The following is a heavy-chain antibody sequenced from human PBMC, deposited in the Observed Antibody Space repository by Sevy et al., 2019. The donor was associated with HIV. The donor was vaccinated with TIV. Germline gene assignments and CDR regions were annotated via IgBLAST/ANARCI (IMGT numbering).Heavy chain of an antibody. D-gene: IGHD1-26*01. Sequence: GGSLRLSCAASGFTFRNYWMTWVRQAPGKGLEWVANIKTDGSEKYHVDSVKGRFTISRDNAKNSLFLQMNSLRVEETAVYYCAEHGTDCWGQGTLVTVSS. J-gene: IGHJ4*02. CDR2: IKTDGSEK. CDR1: GFTFRNYW. V-gene: IGHV3-7*01. CDR3: AEHGTDC.